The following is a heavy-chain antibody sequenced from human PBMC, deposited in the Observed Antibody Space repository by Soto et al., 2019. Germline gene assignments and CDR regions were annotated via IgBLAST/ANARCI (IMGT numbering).Heavy chain of an antibody. CDR3: ARAGIAAAGPKDYYYYYYMDV. Sequence: SETLSLTCTVSGGSISSYYWSWIRQPPGKGLEWIGYIYYSGSTNYNPSLKSRVTISVDTSKNQFSLKLSSVTAADTAVYYCARAGIAAAGPKDYYYYYYMDVWGKGTTVTVSS. J-gene: IGHJ6*03. V-gene: IGHV4-59*01. CDR1: GGSISSYY. CDR2: IYYSGST. D-gene: IGHD6-13*01.